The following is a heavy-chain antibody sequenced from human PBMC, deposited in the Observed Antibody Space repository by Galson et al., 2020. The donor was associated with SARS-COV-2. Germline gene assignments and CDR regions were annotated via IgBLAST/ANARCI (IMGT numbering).Heavy chain of an antibody. CDR2: INPSGGSI. CDR3: ARGFTRDGEVPLFFDY. CDR1: GYTFTRNY. J-gene: IGHJ4*02. D-gene: IGHD4-17*01. Sequence: ASVTVSCQASGYTFTRNYMHWLRQAPAQGFEWMGAINPSGGSITYAQQFQDRVRKTRDMSTTTVYMVLSSLRSEDTAVYYCARGFTRDGEVPLFFDYWGQGSLITVAS. V-gene: IGHV1-46*01.